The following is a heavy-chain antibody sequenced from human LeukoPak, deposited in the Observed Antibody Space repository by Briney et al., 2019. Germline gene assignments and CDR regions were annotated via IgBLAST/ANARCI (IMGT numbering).Heavy chain of an antibody. CDR2: ISSSGTYV. V-gene: IGHV3-21*06. Sequence: GGSLRLSCAASGFTFSSYSMNWVRQAPGKGLEWVSSISSSGTYVYYADSVKGRFTISRDNAKNTVYLQMNGLRVEDTAKYYCARESAFVRVAFDNWGQGTLVAVSS. D-gene: IGHD2/OR15-2a*01. CDR1: GFTFSSYS. CDR3: ARESAFVRVAFDN. J-gene: IGHJ4*02.